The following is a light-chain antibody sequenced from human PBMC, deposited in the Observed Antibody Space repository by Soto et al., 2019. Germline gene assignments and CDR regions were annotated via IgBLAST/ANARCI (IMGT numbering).Light chain of an antibody. V-gene: IGKV3-15*01. Sequence: EIVLTQSPGTLSLSPGERATLYCRASQSVSSSYLAWYQQKPGQAPRLLIYGASTRATGIPARFSGSGSGTEFTLTISSLQSEDSAIYYCQQYNNWPSWTFGQGTKVDIK. CDR2: GAS. CDR3: QQYNNWPSWT. CDR1: QSVSSSY. J-gene: IGKJ1*01.